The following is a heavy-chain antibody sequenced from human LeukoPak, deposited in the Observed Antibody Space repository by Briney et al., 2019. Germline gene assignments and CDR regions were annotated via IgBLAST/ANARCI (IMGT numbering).Heavy chain of an antibody. Sequence: PSETLSLTCAVYGGSFSGYYWSWIRQPPGKGLEWIGEINHSGSTNYNPSLKSRVTISVDTSKNQFSLKLSSVTAADTAVYYCARHVGKGDYYGSGSYLRGYYMDVWGKGTTVTISS. V-gene: IGHV4-34*01. D-gene: IGHD3-10*01. CDR3: ARHVGKGDYYGSGSYLRGYYMDV. CDR2: INHSGST. J-gene: IGHJ6*03. CDR1: GGSFSGYY.